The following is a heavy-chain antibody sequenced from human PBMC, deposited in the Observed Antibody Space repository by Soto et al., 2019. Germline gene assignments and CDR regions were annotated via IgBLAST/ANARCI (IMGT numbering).Heavy chain of an antibody. Sequence: QITLKESGPTLVKPTQPLTLTCTVSGFSLSTRGVGVAWIRQPPGKALKWLAPIYWDDDKRYSPSLEGRLTITKDTSKNQVVLRMTNMDPVDTATYFCAHMRDDYGHFFDYWGQGTLVTVSS. J-gene: IGHJ4*02. CDR2: IYWDDDK. CDR1: GFSLSTRGVG. CDR3: AHMRDDYGHFFDY. D-gene: IGHD4-17*01. V-gene: IGHV2-5*02.